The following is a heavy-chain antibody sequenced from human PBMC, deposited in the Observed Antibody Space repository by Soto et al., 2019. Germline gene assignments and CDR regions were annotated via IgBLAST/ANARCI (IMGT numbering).Heavy chain of an antibody. V-gene: IGHV3-74*01. D-gene: IGHD1-26*01. Sequence: EVQLVESGGGLVQPGGSLRLSCAASGFTFSSYWMHWVRQAPGKGLVWVSRINSDGSSTSYADSVKGRFAISRDNAKNTLYLQMNSLRAEDTAVYYCARGGSLNWYFDLWGRGTLVTVSS. CDR3: ARGGSLNWYFDL. CDR2: INSDGSST. J-gene: IGHJ2*01. CDR1: GFTFSSYW.